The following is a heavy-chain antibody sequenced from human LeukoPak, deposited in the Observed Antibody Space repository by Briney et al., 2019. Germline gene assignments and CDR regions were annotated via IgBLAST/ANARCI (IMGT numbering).Heavy chain of an antibody. J-gene: IGHJ4*02. Sequence: PSETLSLTCAVYGGSFSGYYWSWIRQPPGKGLVWSGEINHSGSTNYNPSLKSRVTISVDTSKNQFSLKLSSVTAADTAVYYCARGPPTRYYDSSGYYYSPFDYWGQGTLVTVSS. CDR1: GGSFSGYY. D-gene: IGHD3-22*01. CDR3: ARGPPTRYYDSSGYYYSPFDY. V-gene: IGHV4-34*01. CDR2: INHSGST.